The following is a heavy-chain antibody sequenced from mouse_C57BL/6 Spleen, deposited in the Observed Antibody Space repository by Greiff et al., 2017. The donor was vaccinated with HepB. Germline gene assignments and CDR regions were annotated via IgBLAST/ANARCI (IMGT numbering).Heavy chain of an antibody. D-gene: IGHD1-3*01. CDR3: AGGDWESGPGFAY. CDR2: ISSGSSTN. V-gene: IGHV5-17*01. J-gene: IGHJ3*01. CDR1: GFTFSDYG. Sequence: EVKLVESGGGLVKPGGSLKLSCAASGFTFSDYGMHWVRQAPEKGLEWVAYISSGSSTNYYANTVKGRFTISRDNAKDTLYLQMTSLRSEGTAMYYCAGGDWESGPGFAYWGQGTLVTVSA.